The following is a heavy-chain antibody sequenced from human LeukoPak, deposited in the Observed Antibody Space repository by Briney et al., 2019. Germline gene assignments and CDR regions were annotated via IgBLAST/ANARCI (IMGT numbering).Heavy chain of an antibody. J-gene: IGHJ4*02. CDR2: ISSSSSYI. V-gene: IGHV3-21*01. Sequence: GGSLKLSCAASGFTFSSFWMSWVRQSPGKGLEWVSSISSSSSYIYYADSVKGRFTISRDNAKNSLYLQMNSLRAEDTAVYYCARETVPAANGYWGQGTLVTVSS. CDR3: ARETVPAANGY. CDR1: GFTFSSFW. D-gene: IGHD2-2*01.